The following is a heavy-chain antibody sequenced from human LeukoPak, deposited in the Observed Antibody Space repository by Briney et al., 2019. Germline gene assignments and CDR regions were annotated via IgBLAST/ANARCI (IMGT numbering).Heavy chain of an antibody. D-gene: IGHD3-10*01. CDR3: AREYYYGSGSYDNWFDP. CDR1: GGTFSSYA. CDR2: IIPILGIA. Sequence: SVKVSCKSSGGTFSSYAISWVRQAPGQGLEWMGRIIPILGIANYAQKFHGRVTITADKSTSTAYMELSSLRSEDTAVYYCAREYYYGSGSYDNWFDPWGQGTLVTVSS. J-gene: IGHJ5*02. V-gene: IGHV1-69*04.